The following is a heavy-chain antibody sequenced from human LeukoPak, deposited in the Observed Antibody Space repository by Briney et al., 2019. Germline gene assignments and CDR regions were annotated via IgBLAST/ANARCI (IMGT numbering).Heavy chain of an antibody. V-gene: IGHV3-21*01. CDR2: ISSSSSYI. D-gene: IGHD2-15*01. J-gene: IGHJ4*02. CDR3: ARGAANSYYFDY. Sequence: GGSLRLSCAASGFTFSSYSVNWVRQAPGKGLEWVSSISSSSSYIYYTDSVKGRSTISRDNAKNSLYLQMNSLRAEDTAVYYCARGAANSYYFDYWGQGTLVTVSS. CDR1: GFTFSSYS.